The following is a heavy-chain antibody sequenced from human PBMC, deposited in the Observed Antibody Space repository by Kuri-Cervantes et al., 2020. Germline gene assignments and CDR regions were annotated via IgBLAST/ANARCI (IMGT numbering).Heavy chain of an antibody. CDR3: ARGNDFWFRRTTNWFDP. CDR1: GGSISSGDYY. Sequence: ESLKISCTVSGGSISSGDYYWSWIRQPPGKGLEWIGYIYYSGSTNYNPSLKSRVTISVDTSKNQFSLKLSSVTAADTAVYYCARGNDFWFRRTTNWFDPWGQGTLVTVSS. J-gene: IGHJ5*02. CDR2: IYYSGST. D-gene: IGHD3-3*01. V-gene: IGHV4-61*08.